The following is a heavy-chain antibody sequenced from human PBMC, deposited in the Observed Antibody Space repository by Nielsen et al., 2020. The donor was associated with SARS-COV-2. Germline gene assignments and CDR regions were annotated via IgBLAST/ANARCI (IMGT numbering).Heavy chain of an antibody. Sequence: ASVNVSCKASGYSFTNYGFSWVRQAPGQGLEWMGWICAYSGYTNHAEKFQARRTMTTDTCTSTPYMDPRSLRSDDTAVYYCARSTDYYDSGGSYHNGDCFDFWGQGTLVTVSS. CDR2: ICAYSGYT. CDR3: ARSTDYYDSGGSYHNGDCFDF. V-gene: IGHV1-18*04. J-gene: IGHJ4*01. D-gene: IGHD3-22*01. CDR1: GYSFTNYG.